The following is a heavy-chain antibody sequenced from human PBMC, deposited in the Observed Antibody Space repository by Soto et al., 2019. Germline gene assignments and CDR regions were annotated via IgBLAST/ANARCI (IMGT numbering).Heavy chain of an antibody. CDR2: ISSSSSTI. V-gene: IGHV3-48*02. J-gene: IGHJ6*02. Sequence: EVQLVESGGGLVQPGGSLRLSCAASGFTFSSYSMNWVRQAPGKGLEWVSYISSSSSTIYYADSVKGRFTISRDNAKNSLYLQMNSLRDEDTAVYYCARSRGDYGYYYYYGMDVWGQGTTVTVSS. CDR1: GFTFSSYS. CDR3: ARSRGDYGYYYYYGMDV. D-gene: IGHD2-21*02.